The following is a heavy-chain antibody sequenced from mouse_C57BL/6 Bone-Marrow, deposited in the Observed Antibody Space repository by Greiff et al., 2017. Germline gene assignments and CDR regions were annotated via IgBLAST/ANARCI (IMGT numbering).Heavy chain of an antibody. CDR2: IYPGDGDT. J-gene: IGHJ4*01. D-gene: IGHD1-1*01. CDR3: ASSYWYYAMDY. Sequence: QVQLQQSGPELVKPGASVKISCKASGYAFSSSWMNWVKQRPGKGLEWIGRIYPGDGDTNYNGKFKGKATLTADKSSSTAYMQLSSLTSEDSAVYFFASSYWYYAMDYWGQGTSVTVSS. V-gene: IGHV1-82*01. CDR1: GYAFSSSW.